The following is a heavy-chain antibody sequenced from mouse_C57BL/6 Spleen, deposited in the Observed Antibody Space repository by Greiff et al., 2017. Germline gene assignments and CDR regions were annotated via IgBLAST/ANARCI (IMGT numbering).Heavy chain of an antibody. D-gene: IGHD2-2*01. Sequence: VKVVESGPGLVAPSQSLSITCTVSGFSLTSYGVDWVRQPPGKGLEWLGVIWGGGSTNYNSALMSRLSISKDNSKSQVFLKRNSLQTDDTAMYYCAKHNGYDDADYYAMDYWGQGTSVTVSS. V-gene: IGHV2-9*01. CDR2: IWGGGST. CDR1: GFSLTSYG. CDR3: AKHNGYDDADYYAMDY. J-gene: IGHJ4*01.